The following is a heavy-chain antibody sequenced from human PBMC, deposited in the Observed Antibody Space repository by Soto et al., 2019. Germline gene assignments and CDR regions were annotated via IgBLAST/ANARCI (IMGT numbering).Heavy chain of an antibody. CDR3: ARGAALAGKLDL. CDR1: GFTFTSDS. D-gene: IGHD6-19*01. Sequence: GGSLRLSCEASGFTFTSDSMTWVRQAPGKGLEWVSSISSHGRDIFYADSVKGRFTISRDNAKDSLHLQMNSLTGEDSAVYYCARGAALAGKLDLWGQGTLVTV. J-gene: IGHJ4*02. V-gene: IGHV3-21*06. CDR2: ISSHGRDI.